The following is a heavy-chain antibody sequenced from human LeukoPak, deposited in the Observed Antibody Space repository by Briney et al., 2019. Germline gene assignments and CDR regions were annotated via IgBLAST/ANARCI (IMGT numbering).Heavy chain of an antibody. V-gene: IGHV3-33*01. CDR2: IWYDASNR. CDR3: ARGGDIVARDFDP. CDR1: GFTFSSYG. D-gene: IGHD5-12*01. Sequence: PGGSLRLSYAASGFTFSSYGMHWVRQAPGKGLEWVAVIWYDASNRYYADSVKGRFTISRDNSKNTLYLQMNSLRAEDTAVYYCARGGDIVARDFDPWGQGTLVTVSS. J-gene: IGHJ5*02.